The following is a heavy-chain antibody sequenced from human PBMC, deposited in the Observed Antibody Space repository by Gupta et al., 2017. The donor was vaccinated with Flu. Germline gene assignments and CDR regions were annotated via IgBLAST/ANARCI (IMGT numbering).Heavy chain of an antibody. J-gene: IGHJ6*02. CDR2: IFWNDDT. V-gene: IGHV2-5*01. Sequence: QITLKESGPTLVKPTQTLTLTCTVSRFSLNSPTTSEVGVAWMRQPPGKTLEWLALIFWNDDTRYNPSLRSRLTLTKDTSKNRVVLTMTNMDPVDTATYYCAVPRYYGSGSYYNHYYFYGMDVWGQGTTVVVSS. D-gene: IGHD3-10*01. CDR1: RFSLNSPTTSEVG. CDR3: AVPRYYGSGSYYNHYYFYGMDV.